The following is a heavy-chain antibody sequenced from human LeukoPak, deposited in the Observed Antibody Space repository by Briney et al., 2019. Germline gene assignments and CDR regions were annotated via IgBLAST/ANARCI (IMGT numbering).Heavy chain of an antibody. CDR3: ARVVDYDFWSGHTTLGY. D-gene: IGHD3-3*01. CDR2: ISAYNGNT. CDR1: GYTFTSYG. J-gene: IGHJ4*02. V-gene: IGHV1-18*01. Sequence: AASVKVSCKASGYTFTSYGISWVRQAPGQGLEWMGWISAYNGNTNYAQKLQGRVTMTTDTSTSTAYMELRSLRSDDTAVYYCARVVDYDFWSGHTTLGYWGQGTLVTVSS.